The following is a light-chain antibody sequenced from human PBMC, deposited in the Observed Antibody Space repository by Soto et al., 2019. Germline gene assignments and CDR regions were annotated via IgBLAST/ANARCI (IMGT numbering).Light chain of an antibody. CDR2: EGS. V-gene: IGLV2-23*01. J-gene: IGLJ1*01. CDR3: CSYAGSSPYV. Sequence: QSVLTQPASVPGSPGQSITISCTGTSSDVGSYNLVSWYQQHPGKAPKLMIYEGSKRPSGVSNRFSGSKSGNTASLTISGLQAEDEADYYCCSYAGSSPYVFGTGTKVTV. CDR1: SSDVGSYNL.